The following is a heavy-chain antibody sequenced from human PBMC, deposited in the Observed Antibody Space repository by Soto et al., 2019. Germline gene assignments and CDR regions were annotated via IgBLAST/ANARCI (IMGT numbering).Heavy chain of an antibody. D-gene: IGHD3-22*01. CDR2: INPNSGGT. Sequence: ASVKVSCKASGYTFTGYYMHWVRQAPGQGLEWMGWINPNSGGTNYAQKFQGWVTMTRDTSISTAYMELSRLRSDDTAVYYCARQVTYYDSSGYSYFDYWGQGTLVTVSS. CDR3: ARQVTYYDSSGYSYFDY. V-gene: IGHV1-2*04. CDR1: GYTFTGYY. J-gene: IGHJ4*02.